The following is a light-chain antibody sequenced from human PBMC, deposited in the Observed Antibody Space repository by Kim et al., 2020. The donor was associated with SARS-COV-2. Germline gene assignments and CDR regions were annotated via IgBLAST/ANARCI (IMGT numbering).Light chain of an antibody. V-gene: IGLV1-44*01. CDR3: AAWDDSLNGKV. Sequence: PRVTIPRSGGSSNSGSTPSNWYQQRPGTAPKLLIYNNTQRPSGVPDRFSGSRSGTSASLAISGLHSEDEADYYCAAWDDSLNGKVFGTGTKVTVL. J-gene: IGLJ1*01. CDR1: SSNSGSTP. CDR2: NNT.